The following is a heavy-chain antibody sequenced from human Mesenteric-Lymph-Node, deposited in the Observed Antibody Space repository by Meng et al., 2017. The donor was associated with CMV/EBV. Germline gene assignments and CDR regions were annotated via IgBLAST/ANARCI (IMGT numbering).Heavy chain of an antibody. CDR1: GFTFVIYG. J-gene: IGHJ4*02. Sequence: GGSLRLSCVTSGFTFVIYGMHWVRQAPGKGLEWVAFIRYDGSHQDYADSVKGRFTISRDNSKSTVYLEMNSLRVEDTAVYYCAKEAGDWDPDYWGQGMVVTVSS. V-gene: IGHV3-30*02. D-gene: IGHD3/OR15-3a*01. CDR2: IRYDGSHQ. CDR3: AKEAGDWDPDY.